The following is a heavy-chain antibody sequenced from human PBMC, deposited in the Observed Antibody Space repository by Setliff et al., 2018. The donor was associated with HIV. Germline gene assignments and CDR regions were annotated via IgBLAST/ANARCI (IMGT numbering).Heavy chain of an antibody. CDR2: IYYSGST. D-gene: IGHD6-13*01. CDR3: ARGRGSSSSWSYYFDY. CDR1: GHSITRGYY. Sequence: SETLSLTCTVSGHSITRGYYWGWIRQTPGKGLEWIGYIYYSGSTNYNPSLKSRVTMSLDTSKNQFSLTVSSVTAADTAVYFCARGRGSSSSWSYYFDYWGQGTLVTVSS. J-gene: IGHJ4*02. V-gene: IGHV4-28*03.